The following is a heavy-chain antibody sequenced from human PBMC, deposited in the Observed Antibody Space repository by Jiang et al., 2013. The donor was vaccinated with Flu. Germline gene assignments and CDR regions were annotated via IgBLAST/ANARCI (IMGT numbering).Heavy chain of an antibody. CDR1: GYSLTDIW. Sequence: GAEVKKPGESLKISCKESGYSLTDIWIGWVRQMPGKGLEWMGIMYPRDSDTRYSPSFQGQVTISVDTSISTAYLHWSSLQASDTAMYYCAIQSSLVTSPGFEHWGQGTLVTVSS. V-gene: IGHV5-51*01. J-gene: IGHJ4*02. CDR2: MYPRDSDT. D-gene: IGHD1-14*01. CDR3: AIQSSLVTSPGFEH.